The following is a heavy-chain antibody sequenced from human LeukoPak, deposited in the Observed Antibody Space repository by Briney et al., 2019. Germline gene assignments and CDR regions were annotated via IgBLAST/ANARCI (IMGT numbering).Heavy chain of an antibody. CDR1: GGSFSGYY. CDR3: ARTETYYYDSSGYYLYDY. CDR2: INHSGST. J-gene: IGHJ4*02. D-gene: IGHD3-22*01. V-gene: IGHV4-34*01. Sequence: SETLSLTCAVYGGSFSGYYWSWIRQPPGKGLELIGEINHSGSTNYNPSLKSRVTISVDTSKNQFSLKLSSVTAADTAVYYCARTETYYYDSSGYYLYDYWGQGTLVTVSS.